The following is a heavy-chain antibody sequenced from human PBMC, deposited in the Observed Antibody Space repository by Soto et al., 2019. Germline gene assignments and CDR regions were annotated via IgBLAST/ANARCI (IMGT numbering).Heavy chain of an antibody. CDR1: GYSFTSYW. D-gene: IGHD6-19*01. J-gene: IGHJ6*02. Sequence: EVQLVQSGAEVKKPGESLKISCKGSGYSFTSYWIGWVRQMPGKGLEWMGIIYPGDSDTRYSPSFQGQVTISADKSISTAYLQWRSLKASDTAMYYCARPREAGKNYNGVDVWGQGATVTVSS. CDR2: IYPGDSDT. CDR3: ARPREAGKNYNGVDV. V-gene: IGHV5-51*01.